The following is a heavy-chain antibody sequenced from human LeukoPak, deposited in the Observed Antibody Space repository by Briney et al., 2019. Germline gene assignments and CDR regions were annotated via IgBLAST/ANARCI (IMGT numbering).Heavy chain of an antibody. CDR3: ARCGDSTSCYDLDY. D-gene: IGHD2-2*01. CDR2: IIPIFGTA. V-gene: IGHV1-69*05. Sequence: SVKVSCKASGGTFSSYAISWVRQAPGQGLEWMGGIIPIFGTANYAQKFQGSVTITTDESTSTAYMELSSLRSEDTAVYYCARCGDSTSCYDLDYWGQGTLVTVSS. CDR1: GGTFSSYA. J-gene: IGHJ4*02.